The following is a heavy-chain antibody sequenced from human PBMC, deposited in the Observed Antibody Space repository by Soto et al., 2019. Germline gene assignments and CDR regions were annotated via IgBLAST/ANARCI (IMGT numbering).Heavy chain of an antibody. CDR3: ARVSWREKYGMDV. J-gene: IGHJ6*02. V-gene: IGHV3-23*01. CDR2: ISGSGTTT. Sequence: SLRLSCAASGFTFTNYAMNWVRQAPGKGLEWVSSISGSGTTTCYSDSVQGRFTISRDNSKNTLNLQMNSLRAEDTAVYYCARVSWREKYGMDVWGQGTTVTVSS. CDR1: GFTFTNYA.